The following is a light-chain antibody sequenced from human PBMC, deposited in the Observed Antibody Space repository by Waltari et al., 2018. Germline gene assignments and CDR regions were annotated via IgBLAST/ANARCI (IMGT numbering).Light chain of an antibody. CDR3: QSFDSSLSASV. J-gene: IGLJ3*02. V-gene: IGLV1-40*01. CDR2: GNR. CDR1: SSNFGAGYD. Sequence: QSVLTQPPSMSGAPGQKVTIPCTGGSSNFGAGYDVHWYQQFPGAAPKLLIFGNRNRASGVPGRFSGSKSGTSASLAIAGLQSEDEAVYYCQSFDSSLSASVFGGGTKLTVL.